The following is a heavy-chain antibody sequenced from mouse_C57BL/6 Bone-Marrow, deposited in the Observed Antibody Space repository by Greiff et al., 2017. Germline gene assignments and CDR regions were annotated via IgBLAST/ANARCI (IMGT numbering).Heavy chain of an antibody. J-gene: IGHJ1*03. D-gene: IGHD2-3*01. V-gene: IGHV1-82*01. CDR2: IYPGDGDT. CDR3: ARSSYDGYLYWYFDV. Sequence: VQLQQSGPELVKPGASVKISCKASGYAFSSSWMNWVKQRPGKGLEWIGRIYPGDGDTNYNGKFKGKATLTADKSSSTAYMQLSSLTSEDSAVYFCARSSYDGYLYWYFDVWGTGTTVTVSS. CDR1: GYAFSSSW.